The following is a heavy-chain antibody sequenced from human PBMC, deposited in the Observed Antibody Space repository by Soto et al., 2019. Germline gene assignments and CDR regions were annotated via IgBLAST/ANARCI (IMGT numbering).Heavy chain of an antibody. V-gene: IGHV1-18*01. CDR1: GYTFTSYG. J-gene: IGHJ4*02. Sequence: QVHLVQSGAEVKKPVASVKVSCKASGYTFTSYGITWVRQAPGQGREWMGWISAHNGNTDYAQNLQGRVIVTRDTSTSTAYMELRSLISDDTAVYYCARGRYGDYWGQGALVTVSS. D-gene: IGHD1-1*01. CDR2: ISAHNGNT. CDR3: ARGRYGDY.